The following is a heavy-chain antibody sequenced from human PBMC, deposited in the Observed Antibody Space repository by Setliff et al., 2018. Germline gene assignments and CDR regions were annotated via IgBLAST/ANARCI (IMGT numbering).Heavy chain of an antibody. J-gene: IGHJ5*02. V-gene: IGHV1-18*01. CDR2: ISSYNDVT. CDR1: GPIFNSYG. D-gene: IGHD2-21*01. Sequence: ASVKVSCKASGPIFNSYGISWVRQAPGKGLEWVGWISSYNDVTTYAQRFQGRVTITMDTPATTVYMEVTSLRSGDTAVYYCARGGEYCDGVSCFSYNWFDMWGQGTLVTVSS. CDR3: ARGGEYCDGVSCFSYNWFDM.